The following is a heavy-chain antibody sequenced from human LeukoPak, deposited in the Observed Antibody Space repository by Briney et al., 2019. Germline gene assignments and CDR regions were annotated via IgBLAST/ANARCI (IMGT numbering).Heavy chain of an antibody. D-gene: IGHD3-9*01. CDR3: ARDLGYYDILTGRYYFDY. CDR1: GFTFSSYA. CDR2: ISYDGSNK. V-gene: IGHV3-30*04. J-gene: IGHJ4*02. Sequence: PGGSLRLSCAASGFTFSSYAMHWVRQAPGKGLEWVAVISYDGSNKYYADSVKGRFTISRDNSKNTLYLQMNSLRAEDTAVYYCARDLGYYDILTGRYYFDYWGQGTLVTVSS.